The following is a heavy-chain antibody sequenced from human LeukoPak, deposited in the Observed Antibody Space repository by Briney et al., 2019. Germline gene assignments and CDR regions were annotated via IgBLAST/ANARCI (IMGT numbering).Heavy chain of an antibody. V-gene: IGHV3-30*18. CDR1: GLPFSSYA. CDR2: ISYDGSNE. D-gene: IGHD3-10*01. Sequence: PGRSLRLSCAASGLPFSSYAMHWVRQAPGKGLEWVALISYDGSNEHYADSVKGRFTISRDNSKNTLYLQVNSLRAEDTAVYYCAKDRGSGSYPSPLFDYWGRGILVTVSS. J-gene: IGHJ4*02. CDR3: AKDRGSGSYPSPLFDY.